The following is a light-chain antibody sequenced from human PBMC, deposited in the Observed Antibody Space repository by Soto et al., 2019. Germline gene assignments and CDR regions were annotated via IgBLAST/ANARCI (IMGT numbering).Light chain of an antibody. J-gene: IGLJ1*01. Sequence: QSALPQPASVSGSPGQSVTISCTGTSSDVGAYKYVSWYQQHPGKAPKLMIYEVSNRPSGVSNRFSGSKSGNTASLTISGLQADDEADYYCNPYAGDIIRFVFGTGTKVTVL. CDR2: EVS. CDR3: NPYAGDIIRFV. CDR1: SSDVGAYKY. V-gene: IGLV2-14*01.